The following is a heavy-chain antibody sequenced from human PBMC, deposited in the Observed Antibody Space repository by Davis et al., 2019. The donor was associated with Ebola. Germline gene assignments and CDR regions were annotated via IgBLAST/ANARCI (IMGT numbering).Heavy chain of an antibody. CDR2: IYYSGST. J-gene: IGHJ4*02. CDR1: GGSISSYY. V-gene: IGHV4-39*01. Sequence: PSETLSLTCTVSGGSISSYYWGWIRQPPGKGLEWIGSIYYSGSTYYNPSLKSRVTISIDTSKNQFSLKLSSVTAADTAVYYCARPDYNSGWPFDYWGQGTLVTVSS. D-gene: IGHD6-19*01. CDR3: ARPDYNSGWPFDY.